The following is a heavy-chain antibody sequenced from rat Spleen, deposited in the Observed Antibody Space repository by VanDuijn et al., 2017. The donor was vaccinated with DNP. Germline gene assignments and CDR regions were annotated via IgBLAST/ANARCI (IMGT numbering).Heavy chain of an antibody. J-gene: IGHJ2*01. Sequence: EVQLVESGGGLVQPGRSTKLSCTVSGFNFSNYYMAWVRQAPTKGLEWVASISYDGSSTYYRDSVKGRFTISRDNAKSTLYLQMDSPRSEDTATYYCTTEAGDYWGQGVMVTVSS. CDR3: TTEAGDY. D-gene: IGHD5-1*01. CDR1: GFNFSNYY. CDR2: ISYDGSST. V-gene: IGHV5-20*01.